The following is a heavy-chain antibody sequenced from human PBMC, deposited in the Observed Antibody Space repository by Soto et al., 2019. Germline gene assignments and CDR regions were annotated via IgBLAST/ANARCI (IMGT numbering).Heavy chain of an antibody. CDR1: GGTFSTYA. Sequence: QVQLVQSGAEVKKPGSSVKVSCKASGGTFSTYAISWVRQAPGQGLEWMGGIIPIFGTSDYAQKFQGRVTITADESTSTAYMDLSSLRSEDTAVYYCASREHEVRGGNYYYAMDVWGQGTTVTVSS. CDR3: ASREHEVRGGNYYYAMDV. D-gene: IGHD1-26*01. V-gene: IGHV1-69*12. J-gene: IGHJ6*02. CDR2: IIPIFGTS.